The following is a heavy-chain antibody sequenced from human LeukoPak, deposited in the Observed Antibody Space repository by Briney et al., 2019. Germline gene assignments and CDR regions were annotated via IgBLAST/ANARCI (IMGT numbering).Heavy chain of an antibody. CDR2: IYYSGST. V-gene: IGHV4-59*04. J-gene: IGHJ4*02. CDR3: AKSGGYGLIDY. CDR1: GFTVSSYA. Sequence: GSLRLSCGASGFTVSSYAMSWVRQPPGKGLEWIGNIYYSGSTYYNESLESRVNISIDTSKNQFSLKLNSVTAADTAMYYCAKSGGYGLIDYWGQGTLVTVSS. D-gene: IGHD1-26*01.